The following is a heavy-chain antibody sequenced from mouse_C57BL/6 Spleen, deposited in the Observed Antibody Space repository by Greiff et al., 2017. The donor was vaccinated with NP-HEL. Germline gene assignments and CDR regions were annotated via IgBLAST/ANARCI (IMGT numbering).Heavy chain of an antibody. V-gene: IGHV1-64*01. CDR1: GYTFTSYW. D-gene: IGHD2-14*01. CDR3: ARVLEGFYAMDY. Sequence: QVQLQQPGAELVKPGASVKLSCKASGYTFTSYWMHWVKQRPGQGLEWLGMIHPNSGSTNYNEKFKSKATLTVDKSSSTAYMQLSSLTSEDSAVYYCARVLEGFYAMDYWGQGTSVTVSS. CDR2: IHPNSGST. J-gene: IGHJ4*01.